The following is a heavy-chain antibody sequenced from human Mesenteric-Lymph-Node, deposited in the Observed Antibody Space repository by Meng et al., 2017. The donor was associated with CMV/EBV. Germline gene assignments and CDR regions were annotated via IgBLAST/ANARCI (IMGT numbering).Heavy chain of an antibody. CDR3: GQDAVPDH. D-gene: IGHD6-19*01. CDR2: MNPNSGAT. V-gene: IGHV1-2*02. J-gene: IGHJ4*02. Sequence: ASVKVSCKASGYTFTGYFMHWLRQAPGQGPEWMAWMNPNSGATNYAQKFRGRVTMTRDTSISTAYMEVSSLRVEDTAVYYCGQDAVPDHWGQGTLVTVSS. CDR1: GYTFTGYF.